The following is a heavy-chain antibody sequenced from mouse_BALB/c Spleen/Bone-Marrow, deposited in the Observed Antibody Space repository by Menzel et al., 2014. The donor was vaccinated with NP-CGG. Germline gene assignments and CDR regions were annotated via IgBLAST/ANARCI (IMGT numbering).Heavy chain of an antibody. Sequence: VMLVESGPGLVAPSQSLSITCTVSGFSLTSYGVHWVRRPPGKGLVWLGVIWAGGSTNYNSALMSRLSISKDSSKSQVFLKMNSLQTDDTAVYYCARDENYYGNYGTMDYWGQGTSVTVSS. CDR1: GFSLTSYG. V-gene: IGHV2-9*02. CDR3: ARDENYYGNYGTMDY. J-gene: IGHJ4*01. CDR2: IWAGGST. D-gene: IGHD2-1*01.